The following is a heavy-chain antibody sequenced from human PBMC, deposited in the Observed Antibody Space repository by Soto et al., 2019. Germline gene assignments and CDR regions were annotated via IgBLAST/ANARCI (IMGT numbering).Heavy chain of an antibody. Sequence: SETLSLTCAVSGGSISSSNWWSWVRQPPGKGLEWIGEIYHSGSTNYNPSLKSRVTISVDKSKNQFSLKLSSVTAADTAVYYCARDCRDIVAYYYYGMDVWGQGTTVTVSS. D-gene: IGHD5-12*01. V-gene: IGHV4-4*02. J-gene: IGHJ6*02. CDR3: ARDCRDIVAYYYYGMDV. CDR2: IYHSGST. CDR1: GGSISSSNW.